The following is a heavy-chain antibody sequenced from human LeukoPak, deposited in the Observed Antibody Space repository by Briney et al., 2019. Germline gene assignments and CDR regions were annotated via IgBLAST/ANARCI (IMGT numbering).Heavy chain of an antibody. D-gene: IGHD3-3*01. CDR3: ARQPPGAGFGVVIFYYMDV. J-gene: IGHJ6*03. CDR1: GGSISSYY. CDR2: IYTSGST. V-gene: IGHV4-4*07. Sequence: SETLSLTCTVSGGSISSYYWSWIRQPAGKGLEWIGRIYTSGSTNYNPSLKSRVTMSVDTSKNQFSLKLSSVTAADTAVYYCARQPPGAGFGVVIFYYMDVWGKGTTVTVSS.